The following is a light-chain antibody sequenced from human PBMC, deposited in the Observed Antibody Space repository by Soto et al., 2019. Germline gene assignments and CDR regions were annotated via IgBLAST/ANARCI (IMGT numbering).Light chain of an antibody. J-gene: IGKJ1*01. Sequence: ESVLTQSPGTLSLSPGEKATLSCRASQSVSSSYLAWYQQKPGQAPRLLIYGASSRATGIPDRFSGSGSGTDFTLTVRRLEPEDFAVYYCQQFCSSSWTFGQGTKVEIK. CDR2: GAS. V-gene: IGKV3-20*01. CDR3: QQFCSSSWT. CDR1: QSVSSSY.